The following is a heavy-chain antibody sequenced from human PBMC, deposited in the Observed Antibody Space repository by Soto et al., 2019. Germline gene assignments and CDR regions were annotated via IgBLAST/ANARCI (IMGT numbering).Heavy chain of an antibody. V-gene: IGHV4-39*02. J-gene: IGHJ4*02. CDR2: IYYDGST. CDR3: AKVVVAATRHTDFDS. Sequence: PSETLSLTCTVSGGSINSNNYYWAWIRQPPGKGLAWIASIYYDGSTYYNPPLKSRVSISVDTSKNHFSLKLSSATAADTAVYYCAKVVVAATRHTDFDSWGQGTLVTVSS. CDR1: GGSINSNNYY. D-gene: IGHD2-15*01.